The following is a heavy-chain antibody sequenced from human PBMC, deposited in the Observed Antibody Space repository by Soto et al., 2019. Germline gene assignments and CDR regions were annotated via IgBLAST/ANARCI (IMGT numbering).Heavy chain of an antibody. J-gene: IGHJ6*02. CDR3: ASHMVRGVKAPYYYYGMDV. V-gene: IGHV1-69*13. CDR2: IIPIFGTA. CDR1: GGTFSSYA. D-gene: IGHD3-10*01. Sequence: SVKVSCKASGGTFSSYAISWVRQAPGQGLEWMGGIIPIFGTANYAQKFQGRVTITADESTSTAYMELSSLRSEDTAVYYCASHMVRGVKAPYYYYGMDVWGQGTTVTVSS.